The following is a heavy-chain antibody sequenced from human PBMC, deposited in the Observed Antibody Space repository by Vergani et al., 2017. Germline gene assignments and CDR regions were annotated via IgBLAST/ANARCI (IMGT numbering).Heavy chain of an antibody. V-gene: IGHV5-51*01. CDR3: ARLYGRDSSGSKYFDY. CDR2: IHPTDSDT. J-gene: IGHJ4*02. CDR1: GYSFTNYL. D-gene: IGHD3-22*01. Sequence: EVQLVQSGAEVKKPGESLKISCQISGYSFTNYLIGWVRQMPGKGLEWMGIIHPTDSDTRYSPSFQGQVTISVDKSISTAYLQRSSLRASDSAMYYCARLYGRDSSGSKYFDYWVEGTLVTVSS.